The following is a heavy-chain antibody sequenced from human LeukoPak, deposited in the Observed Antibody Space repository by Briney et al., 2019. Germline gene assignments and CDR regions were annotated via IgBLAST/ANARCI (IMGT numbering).Heavy chain of an antibody. D-gene: IGHD6-6*01. CDR2: ISSSSSYI. V-gene: IGHV3-21*04. J-gene: IGHJ6*02. CDR3: ASMSIAARLYYYYGMDV. CDR1: GFTFSSYS. Sequence: GGSLRLSCAASGFTFSSYSMNWVRQAPGKGLEWVSSISSSSSYIYYADSVKGRFTISRDNAKNSLYLQMNSLRAEDTAVYYCASMSIAARLYYYYGMDVWGQGTTVTVSS.